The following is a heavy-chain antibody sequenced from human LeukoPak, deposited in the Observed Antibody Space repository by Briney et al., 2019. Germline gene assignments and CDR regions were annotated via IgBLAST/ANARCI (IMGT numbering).Heavy chain of an antibody. D-gene: IGHD2-15*01. CDR3: ARDWDCSGGSCYSGPDY. J-gene: IGHJ4*02. V-gene: IGHV1-2*02. CDR1: GYTFTGYY. CDR2: INPNSGGT. Sequence: ASVKVSCKASGYTFTGYYMYWVRQAPGQGLEWMGWINPNSGGTNYAQKFQGRVTKTRDTSISTAYMELSRLRSDDTAVYYCARDWDCSGGSCYSGPDYWGQGTLVTVSS.